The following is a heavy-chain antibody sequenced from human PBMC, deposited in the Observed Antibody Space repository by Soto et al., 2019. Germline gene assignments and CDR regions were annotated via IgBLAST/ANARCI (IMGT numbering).Heavy chain of an antibody. Sequence: QLQLQESGPGLVKPSETLSLTCTVSGGSISSSSYYWGWIRQPPGKGLEWIGRIYYSGSTYYNPSLKSRVTMSVDTSKNQFSLKLSSVTAADTAVYYCASQSGPPYFDYWGQGTLVTVSS. CDR2: IYYSGST. J-gene: IGHJ4*02. V-gene: IGHV4-39*01. CDR3: ASQSGPPYFDY. CDR1: GGSISSSSYY. D-gene: IGHD2-8*02.